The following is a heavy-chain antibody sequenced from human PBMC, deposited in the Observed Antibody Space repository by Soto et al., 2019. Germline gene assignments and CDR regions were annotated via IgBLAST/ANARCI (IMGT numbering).Heavy chain of an antibody. J-gene: IGHJ5*02. D-gene: IGHD3-10*01. CDR3: SSRVTDAPT. CDR2: TLYSGRT. Sequence: QVQLQESGPGLVKPSGTLSLTCAVSGASISSGWWTWVRQPPGKGLEWIGETLYSGRTNYNSSLNSRVTISIDKSKTQFSLNLSSVTAADTAVYYCSSRVTDAPTWGQGTLVTVSS. CDR1: GASISSGW. V-gene: IGHV4-4*02.